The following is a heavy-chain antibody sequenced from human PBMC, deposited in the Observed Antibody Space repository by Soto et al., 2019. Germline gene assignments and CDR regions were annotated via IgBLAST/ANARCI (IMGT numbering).Heavy chain of an antibody. CDR1: GFTFSTYS. D-gene: IGHD3-10*01. J-gene: IGHJ6*02. Sequence: PGGSLRLSCVGSGFTFSTYSINWVRQAPGKGLEWVSSISSRSDIYYADSVKGRFTISRDNSKNTLYLQMNSLRAEDTAVYYCAAGRAGYYGMDVWGQGTTVTVSS. CDR3: AAGRAGYYGMDV. V-gene: IGHV3-21*01. CDR2: ISSRSDI.